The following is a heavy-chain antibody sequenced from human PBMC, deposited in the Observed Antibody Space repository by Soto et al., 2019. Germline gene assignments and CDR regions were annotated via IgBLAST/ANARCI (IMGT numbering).Heavy chain of an antibody. CDR1: GGFVSSGSYY. V-gene: IGHV4-34*01. J-gene: IGHJ3*02. Sequence: QVQLQQWGAGLLKSSETLSLTCAVYGGFVSSGSYYWSWIRQPPGKGLEWIGEMSHSGGTHFNPALKTRVIISVDTSKQQFSLNIHSVTAADSALYYCASVERGTVSTCVDAFDIWGPGTMVTVSS. D-gene: IGHD3-16*01. CDR2: MSHSGGT. CDR3: ASVERGTVSTCVDAFDI.